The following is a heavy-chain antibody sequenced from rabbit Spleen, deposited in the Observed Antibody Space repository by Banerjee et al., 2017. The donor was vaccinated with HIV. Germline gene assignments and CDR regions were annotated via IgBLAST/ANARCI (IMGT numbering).Heavy chain of an antibody. J-gene: IGHJ6*01. Sequence: QEQLVESGGGLVKPGASLTITCKASGLDFSINFWICWVRQAPGKGLEWISCIAGSSSGFTYSATWAKGRFTCSKTSSTTVTLQMTSLTVADTATYFCARDTGSSFSSYGMDLWGPGTLVTVS. D-gene: IGHD8-1*01. CDR1: GLDFSINFW. CDR2: IAGSSSGFT. CDR3: ARDTGSSFSSYGMDL. V-gene: IGHV1S45*01.